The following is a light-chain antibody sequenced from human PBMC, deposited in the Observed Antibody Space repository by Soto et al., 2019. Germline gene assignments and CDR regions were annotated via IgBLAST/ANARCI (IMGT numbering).Light chain of an antibody. CDR3: SSYAGANNYYL. Sequence: QSVLTQPPSASGSPGQSVTISCTGTKNDIGVYDFVSWYQHHPGKAPRLIIYEVVQRPSGVPDRFSGSKSGNTAFLTVSGLQADDEADYYCSSYAGANNYYLFGPGTKVTVL. CDR2: EVV. J-gene: IGLJ1*01. V-gene: IGLV2-8*01. CDR1: KNDIGVYDF.